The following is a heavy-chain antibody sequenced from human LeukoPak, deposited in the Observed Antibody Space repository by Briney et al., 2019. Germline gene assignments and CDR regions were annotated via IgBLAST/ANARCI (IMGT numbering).Heavy chain of an antibody. D-gene: IGHD2-2*02. Sequence: ASVKVSCKASGYTFTGYYMHWVRQAPGQGLEWMGWINPNSGGTNYAQKFQGRVTMTRDTSISTAYMELSRLRSDDTAMYYCARAVPDHDIVVVPAAIPYFDYWGQGTLVTVSS. CDR3: ARAVPDHDIVVVPAAIPYFDY. CDR1: GYTFTGYY. J-gene: IGHJ4*02. V-gene: IGHV1-2*02. CDR2: INPNSGGT.